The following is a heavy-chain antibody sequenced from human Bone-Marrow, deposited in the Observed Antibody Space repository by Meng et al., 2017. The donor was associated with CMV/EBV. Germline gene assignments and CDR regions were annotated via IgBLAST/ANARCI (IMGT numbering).Heavy chain of an antibody. CDR3: ARVKATRLDSPFYNGMDV. Sequence: GESLKISCAASGFTFSDYYMNWVRQAPGKGLEWVSSISSSSTIYYADSVKGRFTISRDNSKNTLYLQVNSLTAEDTAVYYCARVKATRLDSPFYNGMDVWGQGTTVTVSS. CDR2: ISSSSTI. CDR1: GFTFSDYY. J-gene: IGHJ6*02. V-gene: IGHV3-69-1*02. D-gene: IGHD6-6*01.